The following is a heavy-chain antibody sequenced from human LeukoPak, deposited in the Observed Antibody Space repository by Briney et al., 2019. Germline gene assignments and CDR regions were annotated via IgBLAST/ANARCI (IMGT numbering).Heavy chain of an antibody. J-gene: IGHJ4*02. Sequence: GGSLRLSCAASEFTFSSYAMSWVRQAPGKGLEWVSAISRSGGSTQYADSVKGRFTISRDNSKNTLYLQMNSLRAEDTAVYYCAKDSIHKYRSGPYYFDYWGQGTLVTVSS. V-gene: IGHV3-23*01. D-gene: IGHD3-3*01. CDR3: AKDSIHKYRSGPYYFDY. CDR2: ISRSGGST. CDR1: EFTFSSYA.